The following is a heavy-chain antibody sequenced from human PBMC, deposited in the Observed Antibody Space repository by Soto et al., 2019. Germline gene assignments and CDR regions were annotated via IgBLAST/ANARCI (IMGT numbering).Heavy chain of an antibody. CDR2: TYYRSKWYN. CDR1: GASVSSNSAA. Sequence: SKPLSLTCAISGASVSSNSAAWNWIRQSPSRGLEWLGRTYYRSKWYNDYAVSVKSRITINPDTSKNQFSLQLNSVTPEDTAVYYCARGGPGNIDYYYGMDVWGQGTTVDDSS. V-gene: IGHV6-1*01. J-gene: IGHJ6*02. CDR3: ARGGPGNIDYYYGMDV. D-gene: IGHD3-16*01.